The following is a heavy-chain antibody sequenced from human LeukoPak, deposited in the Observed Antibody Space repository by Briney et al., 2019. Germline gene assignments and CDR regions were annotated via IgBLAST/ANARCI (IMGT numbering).Heavy chain of an antibody. V-gene: IGHV1-3*01. J-gene: IGHJ6*02. CDR2: INAGNGNT. Sequence: ASVKVSCKASGYTFTSYAMHWVRQAPGQRLEWMGWINAGNGNTKYSQKFQGRVTITRDTSASTAYTELSSLRSEDTAVYYCASRCSGGSCYFSYYYGMDVWGQGTTVTVSS. D-gene: IGHD2-15*01. CDR1: GYTFTSYA. CDR3: ASRCSGGSCYFSYYYGMDV.